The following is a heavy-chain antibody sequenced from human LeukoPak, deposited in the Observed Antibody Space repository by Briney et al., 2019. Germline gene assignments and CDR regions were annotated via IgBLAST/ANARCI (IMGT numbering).Heavy chain of an antibody. CDR1: GGSVSSSSYY. CDR2: ISYSGTN. D-gene: IGHD3-10*01. Sequence: SETLPLTCTVSGGSVSSSSYYWGWIRQPPGKGLEWIGSISYSGTNYNNPSLKSRVSVSIDTSKNQVSVKLTSVTAADTAMYYCASLGTLRSWGQGTLVTVSS. V-gene: IGHV4-39*01. CDR3: ASLGTLRS. J-gene: IGHJ5*02.